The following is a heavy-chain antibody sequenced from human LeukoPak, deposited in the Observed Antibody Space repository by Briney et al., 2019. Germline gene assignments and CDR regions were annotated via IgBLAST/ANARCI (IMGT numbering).Heavy chain of an antibody. J-gene: IGHJ4*02. D-gene: IGHD3-22*01. CDR2: ISAYNGNT. Sequence: ASVKVSCKASGYTFTSYGISWVRQAPGQGLEWMGWISAYNGNTNYAQKLQGRVTMTTDTSTSTAYMELRSLRSDDTAVYYCARGDYYDSSGPRRYWGQGTLVTVSS. V-gene: IGHV1-18*01. CDR1: GYTFTSYG. CDR3: ARGDYYDSSGPRRY.